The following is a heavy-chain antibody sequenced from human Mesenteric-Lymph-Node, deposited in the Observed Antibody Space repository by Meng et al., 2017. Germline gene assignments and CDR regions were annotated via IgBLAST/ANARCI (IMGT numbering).Heavy chain of an antibody. CDR1: GFTFSSYW. Sequence: VQPGGAGGGLVQPGGSLRLSCEASGFTFSSYWMHGVRQVPGKGLVWVSRINSDGDITTYADSVKGRFTISRDNAKNTLYLQMNSLRAEDTAIYYCACSRTFDYWGQGTLVTVSS. CDR2: INSDGDIT. D-gene: IGHD6-13*01. V-gene: IGHV3-74*01. CDR3: ACSRTFDY. J-gene: IGHJ4*02.